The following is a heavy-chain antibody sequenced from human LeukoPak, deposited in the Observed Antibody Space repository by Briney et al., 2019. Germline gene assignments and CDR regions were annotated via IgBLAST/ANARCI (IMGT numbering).Heavy chain of an antibody. J-gene: IGHJ4*02. CDR2: ISYDGSNK. D-gene: IGHD3-22*01. Sequence: GGSLRLSCAASGFTFSSYGMHWVRQAPGKGLEWVAVISYDGSNKYYADCVKGRFTISRDNSKNTLYLQMNSLRAEDTAVYYCAKDTSDPYYYDSSGYLDYWGQGTLVTVSS. V-gene: IGHV3-30*18. CDR3: AKDTSDPYYYDSSGYLDY. CDR1: GFTFSSYG.